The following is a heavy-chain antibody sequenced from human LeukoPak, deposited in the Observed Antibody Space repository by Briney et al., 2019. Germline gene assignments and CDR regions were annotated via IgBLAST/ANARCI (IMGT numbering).Heavy chain of an antibody. J-gene: IGHJ4*02. D-gene: IGHD6-13*01. CDR3: ARGSAAAAHFDY. CDR1: GDSISSYY. CDR2: IYYTGTT. V-gene: IGHV4-59*12. Sequence: SETLSLTCTVSGDSISSYYWSWIRQPPGKGLEWIGYIYYTGTTNYNPSLKSRVTISVDTSKNQFSLKLSSVTAADTAVYYCARGSAAAAHFDYWGQGTLVTVSS.